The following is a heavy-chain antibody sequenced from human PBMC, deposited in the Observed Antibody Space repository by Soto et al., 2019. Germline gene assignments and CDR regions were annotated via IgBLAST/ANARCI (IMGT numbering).Heavy chain of an antibody. CDR1: GFTFSNAW. Sequence: GGSLRLSCAASGFTFSNAWMNWVRQAPGKGLEWVGRIKSKTDGGTTDYAAPVKGRLTISRNDSKNTMYLQMNSLKTEDKAVYYCTTDPGCTNGVCYGAFDYWGQGTLVTVSS. J-gene: IGHJ4*02. CDR3: TTDPGCTNGVCYGAFDY. D-gene: IGHD2-8*01. CDR2: IKSKTDGGTT. V-gene: IGHV3-15*07.